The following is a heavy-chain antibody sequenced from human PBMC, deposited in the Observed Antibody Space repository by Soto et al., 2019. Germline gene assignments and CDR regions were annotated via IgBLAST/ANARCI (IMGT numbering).Heavy chain of an antibody. J-gene: IGHJ3*02. V-gene: IGHV3-7*05. Sequence: PGGSLRLSCAASGFTFGNYWMTWVRQAPGKGLEWVANIKGDGSAKSYLDSVRGRFTVSRDNAENSLFLQMNILRAEDTALYYCARDVSLGSSGYYLDAFDIWGQGTMVTVSS. CDR3: ARDVSLGSSGYYLDAFDI. CDR1: GFTFGNYW. CDR2: IKGDGSAK. D-gene: IGHD6-25*01.